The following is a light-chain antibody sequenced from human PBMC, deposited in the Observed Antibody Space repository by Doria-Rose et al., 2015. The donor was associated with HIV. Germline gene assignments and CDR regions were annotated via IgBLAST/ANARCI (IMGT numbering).Light chain of an antibody. CDR1: QSIGSF. CDR3: QQSYSTVPFT. Sequence: DIRVTQSPSSLSASVGDRVSITCRASQSIGSFLSWYHQKPGQAPKLLIYGAASLKSGVPSRFSGTGSGTEFTLTISSLQSEDFGIYFCQQSYSTVPFTFGPGTKVEIK. J-gene: IGKJ3*01. CDR2: GAA. V-gene: IGKV1-39*01.